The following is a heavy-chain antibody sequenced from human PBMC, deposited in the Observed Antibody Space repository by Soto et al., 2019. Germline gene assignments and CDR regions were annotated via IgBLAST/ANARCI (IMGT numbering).Heavy chain of an antibody. Sequence: PSETLSLTCTVSGGSISSSSYYWGWIRQPPGKGLEWIGSIYYSGSTYYNPSLKSRVTISVDTSKNQFSPKLSSVTAADTAVYYCARGLYSSSWYYWGQGTLVTVSS. V-gene: IGHV4-39*01. D-gene: IGHD6-13*01. CDR2: IYYSGST. CDR1: GGSISSSSYY. CDR3: ARGLYSSSWYY. J-gene: IGHJ4*02.